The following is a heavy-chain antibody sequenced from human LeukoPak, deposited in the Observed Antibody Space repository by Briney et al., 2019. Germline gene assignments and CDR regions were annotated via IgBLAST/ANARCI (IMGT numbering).Heavy chain of an antibody. V-gene: IGHV1-69*01. CDR1: GGTFSSYA. CDR2: IIPIFGTA. CDR3: ARGLFSVELFDY. J-gene: IGHJ4*02. D-gene: IGHD1-7*01. Sequence: SVKASCKASGGTFSSYAISWVRQAPGQGPEWMGGIIPIFGTANYAQKFQGRVTITADESTSTAYMELSSLRSEDTAVYYCARGLFSVELFDYWGQGTLVTVSS.